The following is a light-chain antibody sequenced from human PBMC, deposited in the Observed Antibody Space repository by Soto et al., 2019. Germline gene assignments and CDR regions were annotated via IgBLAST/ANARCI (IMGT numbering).Light chain of an antibody. CDR2: GAS. Sequence: EIVLTQSPGTLSLSPGERATLSCRASQSVSSSYLAWYQQKPGQAPRLLIWGASSMATGIPDRFSGSGSGTDFTLTISRLEPEDFAVYYCQQYGSSPPITFGQGTRLEIK. CDR1: QSVSSSY. V-gene: IGKV3-20*01. J-gene: IGKJ5*01. CDR3: QQYGSSPPIT.